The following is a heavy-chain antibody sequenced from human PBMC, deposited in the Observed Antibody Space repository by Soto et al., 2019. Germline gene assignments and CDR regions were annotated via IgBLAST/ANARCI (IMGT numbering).Heavy chain of an antibody. J-gene: IGHJ6*03. CDR2: IWYDGSNK. V-gene: IGHV3-33*01. CDR3: ARAQSYYGSGRYYYYYYMDV. CDR1: GFTFSSYG. D-gene: IGHD3-10*01. Sequence: GGSLRLSCAASGFTFSSYGMHWVRQAPGKGLEWVAVIWYDGSNKYYVDSVKGRFTISRDNSKNTLYLQMNSLRAEDTAVYYCARAQSYYGSGRYYYYYYMDVWGKGTTVTVSS.